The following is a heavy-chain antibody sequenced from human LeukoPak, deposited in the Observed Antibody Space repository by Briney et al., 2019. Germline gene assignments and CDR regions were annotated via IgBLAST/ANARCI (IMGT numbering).Heavy chain of an antibody. V-gene: IGHV3-23*01. CDR2: ISGSGGST. CDR3: AKLVAAAGTTIRYFDY. D-gene: IGHD6-13*01. J-gene: IGHJ4*02. CDR1: GFTFSSYW. Sequence: GGSLRLSCAASGFTFSSYWMHWVRQAPGKGLEWVSAISGSGGSTYYADSVKGRFTISRDNSKNTLYLQMNSLRAEDTAVYYCAKLVAAAGTTIRYFDYWGQGTLVTVSS.